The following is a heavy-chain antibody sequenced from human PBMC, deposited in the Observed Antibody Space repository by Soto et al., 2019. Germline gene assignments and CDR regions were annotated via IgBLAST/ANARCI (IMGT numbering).Heavy chain of an antibody. CDR1: GESFSGYY. D-gene: IGHD5-12*01. Sequence: QVHLQQWGAGLLKPSETLSLTCAVYGESFSGYYWTWIRQSPGKGLEWIGEINHGGSTNYSPSLKSRVTISIDTSKNQFSLKLTSVTAADTSVYYCARTDIVTTNWFDPWGQGTLVTVSS. CDR2: INHGGST. V-gene: IGHV4-34*01. J-gene: IGHJ5*02. CDR3: ARTDIVTTNWFDP.